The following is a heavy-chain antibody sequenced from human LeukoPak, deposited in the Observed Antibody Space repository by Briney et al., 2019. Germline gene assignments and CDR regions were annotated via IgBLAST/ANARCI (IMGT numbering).Heavy chain of an antibody. Sequence: ASVKVSCTASGYTFTIYYMHWVRQAPGQGLEWMGIINPSGGSTSYAQKFQGRVTMTRDTSTSTVYMELSSLRSEDTAVYYCARDLSGSLDFDYWGQGTLVTVSS. D-gene: IGHD1-26*01. CDR3: ARDLSGSLDFDY. CDR1: GYTFTIYY. CDR2: INPSGGST. V-gene: IGHV1-46*01. J-gene: IGHJ4*02.